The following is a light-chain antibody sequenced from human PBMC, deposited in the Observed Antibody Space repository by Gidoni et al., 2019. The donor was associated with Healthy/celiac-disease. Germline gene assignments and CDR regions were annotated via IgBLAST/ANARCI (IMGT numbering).Light chain of an antibody. CDR3: QQYNSYSLT. CDR1: QSISSW. Sequence: DIQLTESPSTLSASVGDRVTITCRASQSISSWLAWYQQKPGKAPKLLIYKASSLESGVPSRFSGSGSGTEFTLTISSLQPDDFATYYCQQYNSYSLTFGGGTKVEIK. CDR2: KAS. V-gene: IGKV1-5*03. J-gene: IGKJ4*01.